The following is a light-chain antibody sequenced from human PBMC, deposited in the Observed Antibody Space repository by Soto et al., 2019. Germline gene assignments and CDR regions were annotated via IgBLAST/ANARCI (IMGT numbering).Light chain of an antibody. CDR2: EDS. CDR1: TSDVGSYNF. J-gene: IGLJ1*01. Sequence: ALTQPASVSGSPGQSITISSTVTTSDVGSYNFVSGYQQHPGKAPKLMVYEDSKRPSGVSNRFSGSKSGDTASLTISGLQAEDEADYYCCSYAGGSTFYVFGSGTKLTVL. CDR3: CSYAGGSTFYV. V-gene: IGLV2-23*02.